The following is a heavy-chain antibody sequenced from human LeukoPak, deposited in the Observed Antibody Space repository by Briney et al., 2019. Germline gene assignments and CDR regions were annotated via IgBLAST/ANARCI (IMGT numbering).Heavy chain of an antibody. V-gene: IGHV4-34*01. CDR3: ARGATYYYDSSGLFH. D-gene: IGHD3-22*01. CDR2: VNHSGST. Sequence: PSETLSLTCAVYGGSFSGYYWSWIRQPPGKGLEWIGEVNHSGSTNYNPSLKSRVTISVDTSKNQFSLKLSSVTAADTAVYYCARGATYYYDSSGLFHWGQGTLVTVSS. CDR1: GGSFSGYY. J-gene: IGHJ4*02.